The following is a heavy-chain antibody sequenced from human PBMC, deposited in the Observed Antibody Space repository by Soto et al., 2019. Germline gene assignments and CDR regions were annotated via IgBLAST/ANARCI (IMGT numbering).Heavy chain of an antibody. CDR3: AHRRGSSSSSSARSTFDY. D-gene: IGHD6-6*01. CDR1: GFSLSTSGVG. CDR2: IYWNDDK. Sequence: QITLKESGPTLVKPTQTLTLTCTFSGFSLSTSGVGVGWIRQPPGKALEWLALIYWNDDKRYSPSLKSRLTIPKDTYKNHVVLTMNNMDPVDTATYYCAHRRGSSSSSSARSTFDYWGQGTLVTVSS. J-gene: IGHJ4*02. V-gene: IGHV2-5*01.